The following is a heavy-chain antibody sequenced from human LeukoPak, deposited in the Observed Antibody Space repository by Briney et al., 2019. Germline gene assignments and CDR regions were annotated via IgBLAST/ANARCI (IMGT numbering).Heavy chain of an antibody. CDR2: INAGNGNT. CDR3: ARFRSAMVHFDY. V-gene: IGHV1-3*01. D-gene: IGHD5-18*01. J-gene: IGHJ4*02. Sequence: ASVKVSCRASGYTFTSYAMHWVCQAPGQRLEWMGWINAGNGNTKYSQKFQGRVTITRDTSASTAYMELSSLRSEDTAVYYCARFRSAMVHFDYWGQGTLVTVSS. CDR1: GYTFTSYA.